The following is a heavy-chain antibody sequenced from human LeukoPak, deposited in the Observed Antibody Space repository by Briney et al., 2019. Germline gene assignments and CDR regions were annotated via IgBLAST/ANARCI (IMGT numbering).Heavy chain of an antibody. D-gene: IGHD7-27*01. CDR3: ARIPGDRPDD. CDR2: MYFGERT. V-gene: IGHV4-59*01. CDR1: GASMTSYY. J-gene: IGHJ4*02. Sequence: SSETLSLTCTVSGASMTSYYWTWIRQPPGKGLEWVGYMYFGERTNYNPSLKSRATISIDTSKKQFSLNLKSVHAADTAVYYCARIPGDRPDDWGQGTLVTVS.